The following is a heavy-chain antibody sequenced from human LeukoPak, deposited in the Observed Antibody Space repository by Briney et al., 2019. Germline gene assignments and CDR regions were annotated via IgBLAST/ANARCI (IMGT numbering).Heavy chain of an antibody. D-gene: IGHD2-15*01. V-gene: IGHV1-24*01. CDR3: ATRDCSGGSCYSGGSFDY. CDR2: FDPEDGET. CDR1: GYTLTELS. Sequence: VASVKVSCKVSGYTLTELSMHWVRQAPGKGLEWMGGFDPEDGETIYAQKFQGRVTMTEDTSTDTAYMELSSLRSEDTAVYYCATRDCSGGSCYSGGSFDYWGQGTLVTVSS. J-gene: IGHJ4*02.